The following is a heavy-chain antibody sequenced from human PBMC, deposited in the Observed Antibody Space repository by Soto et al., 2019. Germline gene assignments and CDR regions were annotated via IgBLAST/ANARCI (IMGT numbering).Heavy chain of an antibody. J-gene: IGHJ4*02. CDR2: INVDGRKT. CDR1: GFPFSTYW. Sequence: EVQLVESGGGLVQPGGSLRLSCAASGFPFSTYWMHWVRQAPGKGLVWVSRINVDGRKTSYADSVEGRFTISRDNAKNTLYLQMNSLRTEDTAVYYCARGGVGAYYVDNWGQGALVTVSS. D-gene: IGHD1-26*01. CDR3: ARGGVGAYYVDN. V-gene: IGHV3-74*01.